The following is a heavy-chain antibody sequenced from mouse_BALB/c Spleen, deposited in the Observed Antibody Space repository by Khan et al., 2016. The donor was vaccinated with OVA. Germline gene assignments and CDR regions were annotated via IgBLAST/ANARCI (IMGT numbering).Heavy chain of an antibody. D-gene: IGHD1-2*01. J-gene: IGHJ3*01. CDR3: ARGGYGSGFAY. CDR2: ITPNNGYT. V-gene: IGHV1-18*01. Sequence: VRLQQSGPELVKPGASMKIPCKASGYTFTDYNMDWVKQSHGKSLEWIGDITPNNGYTIYNQKFKGRATLTVDESSSTAYMELRSLTSEDTAVYYCARGGYGSGFAYWGQGTLVTVSA. CDR1: GYTFTDYN.